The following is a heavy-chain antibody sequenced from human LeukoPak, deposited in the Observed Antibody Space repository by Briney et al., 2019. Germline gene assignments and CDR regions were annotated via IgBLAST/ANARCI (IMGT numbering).Heavy chain of an antibody. CDR2: IYYSGST. V-gene: IGHV4-39*01. CDR1: GGSISSSSYY. D-gene: IGHD3-3*01. CDR3: ARKQLDWQPGPDYDFWSGYYPYCFDY. Sequence: PSETLSLTCTVSGGSISSSSYYWGWIRQPPGKGLEWIGSIYYSGSTYYNPSLKSRVTISVDTSKNQFSLKLSSVTAADTAVYYCARKQLDWQPGPDYDFWSGYYPYCFDYWGQGTLVTVSS. J-gene: IGHJ4*02.